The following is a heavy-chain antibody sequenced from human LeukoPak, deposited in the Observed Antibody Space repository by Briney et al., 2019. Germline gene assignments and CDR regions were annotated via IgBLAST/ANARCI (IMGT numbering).Heavy chain of an antibody. D-gene: IGHD5-24*01. J-gene: IGHJ4*02. CDR1: GYTFTSYG. V-gene: IGHV1-18*01. Sequence: GASVTVSCTASGYTFTSYGISWVRQAPRQGLEWMGWISAYNGNTNYAQKLQGRVTMTTDTSTRTAYMELRSLRSDDTDVCYCAREYWDGYNPNYFDYWGQGTLVSVSS. CDR3: AREYWDGYNPNYFDY. CDR2: ISAYNGNT.